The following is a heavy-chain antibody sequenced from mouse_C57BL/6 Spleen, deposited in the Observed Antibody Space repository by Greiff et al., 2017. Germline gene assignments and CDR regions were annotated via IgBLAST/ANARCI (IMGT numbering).Heavy chain of an antibody. D-gene: IGHD1-1*01. Sequence: QVQLQQPGAELVKPGASVKLSCKASGYTFTSYWMHWVKQRPGQGLEWIGMIRPNSGSTNYNEKFKSKATLTVDKSSSTAYMQLSSLTSEDSAVYYSARDGSGWYIDVWGTGTTVTVSS. J-gene: IGHJ1*03. V-gene: IGHV1-64*01. CDR2: IRPNSGST. CDR3: ARDGSGWYIDV. CDR1: GYTFTSYW.